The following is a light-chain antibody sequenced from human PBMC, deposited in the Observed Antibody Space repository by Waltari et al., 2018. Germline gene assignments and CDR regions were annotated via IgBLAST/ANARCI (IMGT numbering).Light chain of an antibody. CDR2: VNSDGSH. CDR3: QTGGHGTWV. CDR1: SGHSSNV. V-gene: IGLV4-69*01. Sequence: QLVLTQSPSASASLGASVKLTCTLSSGHSSNVIAWLRQQPEKGPRYLMKVNSDGSHSKGDEIPDRFSGSSSGAERYLTFSSVQPEDEADYYCQTGGHGTWVFGGGTKLTVL. J-gene: IGLJ3*02.